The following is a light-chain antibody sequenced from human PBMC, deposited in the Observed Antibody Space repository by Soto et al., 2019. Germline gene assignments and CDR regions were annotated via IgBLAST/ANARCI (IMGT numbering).Light chain of an antibody. J-gene: IGLJ1*01. V-gene: IGLV1-40*01. CDR2: GDN. CDR1: SSNIGANYD. CDR3: QSYDSSLNRV. Sequence: QSVLSQPPSGSRAPGQRISIIYTGSSSNIGANYDVHWYRQVPGTAPKLLMSGDNNRPSGAADRFSGSKSGTSASLAITRLQAKDEADYYCQSYDSSLNRVFGTGTKVTVL.